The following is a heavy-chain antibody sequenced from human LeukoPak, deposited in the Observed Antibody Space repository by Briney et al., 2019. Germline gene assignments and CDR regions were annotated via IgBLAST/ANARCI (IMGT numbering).Heavy chain of an antibody. CDR3: ASSVSSRWAIIDY. D-gene: IGHD6-13*01. V-gene: IGHV1-2*02. J-gene: IGHJ4*02. Sequence: ASVKVSCKASGYTFTAYYMHWVRQAPGQGPEWLGWINPNSGGTNYAQKFQGRVTMTRDTSITTAYMELSRLSSDDTAVYYCASSVSSRWAIIDYWGQGTLVTVSS. CDR2: INPNSGGT. CDR1: GYTFTAYY.